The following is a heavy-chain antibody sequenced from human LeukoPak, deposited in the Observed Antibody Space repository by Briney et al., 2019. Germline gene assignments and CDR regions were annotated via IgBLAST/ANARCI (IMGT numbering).Heavy chain of an antibody. J-gene: IGHJ4*02. Sequence: GGSLRLSCAASGFTFSSYLMTWVRLTPGKGPEWVSSISGGGVTTYYADAVKGRFTISRDNSKNTLYLQMNSLRAEDTAVYYCAKNIPASGLTFVDWGQGTLVTVSS. CDR3: AKNIPASGLTFVD. D-gene: IGHD6-25*01. V-gene: IGHV3-23*01. CDR2: ISGGGVTT. CDR1: GFTFSSYL.